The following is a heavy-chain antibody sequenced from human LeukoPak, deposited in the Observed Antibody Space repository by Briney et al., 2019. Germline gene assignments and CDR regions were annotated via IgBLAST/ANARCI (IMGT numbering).Heavy chain of an antibody. Sequence: GGSLRLSCAATGFTFSTYSMNWVRQAPGKGLEGVSAISSSSIYIYYADSVKGRFTISRDNSKNTLYLQMNSLRAEDTAVYYCAKGLLSGYSPYYFDYWGQGTLVTVSS. CDR3: AKGLLSGYSPYYFDY. CDR1: GFTFSTYS. V-gene: IGHV3-21*01. D-gene: IGHD3-22*01. J-gene: IGHJ4*02. CDR2: ISSSSIYI.